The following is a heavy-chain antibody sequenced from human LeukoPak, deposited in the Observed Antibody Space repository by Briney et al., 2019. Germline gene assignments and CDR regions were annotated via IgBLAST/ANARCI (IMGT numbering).Heavy chain of an antibody. Sequence: GGSLRLSCAASGFTFSSYEMNWVRQAPGKGLEWVSYISSSGSTIYYAGSVKGRFTISRDNAKNSLYLQMNSLRAEDTAVYYCAREGQQLEYYFDYWGQGTLVTVSS. CDR3: AREGQQLEYYFDY. V-gene: IGHV3-48*03. D-gene: IGHD6-13*01. CDR2: ISSSGSTI. J-gene: IGHJ4*02. CDR1: GFTFSSYE.